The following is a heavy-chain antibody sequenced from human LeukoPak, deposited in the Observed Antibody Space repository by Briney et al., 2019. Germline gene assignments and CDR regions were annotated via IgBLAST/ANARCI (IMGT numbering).Heavy chain of an antibody. V-gene: IGHV4-61*02. CDR2: IYTSGST. J-gene: IGHJ6*03. CDR1: GGSISSGSYY. Sequence: SETLSLTCTVSGGSISSGSYYWSWIRQPAGKGLEWIGRIYTSGSTNYNPSLKSRVTISVDTSKNQFSLKLSSVTAADTAVYYCARLSGRRLYYYYYMDVWGKGTTVTVSS. D-gene: IGHD2/OR15-2a*01. CDR3: ARLSGRRLYYYYYMDV.